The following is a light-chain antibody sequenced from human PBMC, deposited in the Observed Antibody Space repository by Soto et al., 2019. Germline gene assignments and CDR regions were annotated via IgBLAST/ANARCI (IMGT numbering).Light chain of an antibody. CDR1: SSVVGSYNL. Sequence: QSALTQPASVSGSPGQPITIPCPGTSSVVGSYNLFSWYQQHPGKAPKLMIYEVSKRPSGVSNRFSGSKSGNTASLTISGLQAEDEADYYCCSYAGSSNVFGTGTKLTVL. J-gene: IGLJ1*01. V-gene: IGLV2-23*02. CDR2: EVS. CDR3: CSYAGSSNV.